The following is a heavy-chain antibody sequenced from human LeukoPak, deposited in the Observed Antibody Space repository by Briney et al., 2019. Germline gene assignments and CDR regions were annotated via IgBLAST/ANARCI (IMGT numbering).Heavy chain of an antibody. CDR1: GFTFSGSA. J-gene: IGHJ4*02. CDR2: IRSTANGYAT. Sequence: GGSLRLSCAASGFTFSGSALRWVRQASGKGLEWVGRIRSTANGYATAYAASVKGRFTISRDDSKNTAYLQMDSLKTEDTAVYYCTGNYYGSGSYADFDYWGQGTLVTVSS. V-gene: IGHV3-73*01. D-gene: IGHD3-10*01. CDR3: TGNYYGSGSYADFDY.